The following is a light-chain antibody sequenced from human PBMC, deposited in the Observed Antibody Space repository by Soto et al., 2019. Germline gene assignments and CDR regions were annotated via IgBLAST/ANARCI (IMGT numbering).Light chain of an antibody. CDR2: AAS. J-gene: IGKJ1*01. CDR3: QQSYSSPPK. CDR1: QSISNH. Sequence: DIQMTQSPSSLSASVEDRVIITCRASQSISNHLNWYQQKPGKAPKLLIFAASSLQSGVPSRSSGSRSGPDFTLTISSLQPEDFATYYCQQSYSSPPKFGQGTKVDI. V-gene: IGKV1-39*01.